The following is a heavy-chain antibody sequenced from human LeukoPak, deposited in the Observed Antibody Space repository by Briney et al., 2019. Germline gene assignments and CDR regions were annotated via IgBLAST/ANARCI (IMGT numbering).Heavy chain of an antibody. CDR2: IRYDGSDK. CDR1: GFTFSSSG. J-gene: IGHJ4*02. Sequence: PGGSLRLSCAASGFTFSSSGMHWVRQAPGKGLEWLAFIRYDGSDKYYADSVKGRFTISRDNSKNTLFLQMSSLRPEDTAVYYCAKDSSIAAACRLGFYYRGQGTLVTVCS. D-gene: IGHD6-13*01. V-gene: IGHV3-30*02. CDR3: AKDSSIAAACRLGFYY.